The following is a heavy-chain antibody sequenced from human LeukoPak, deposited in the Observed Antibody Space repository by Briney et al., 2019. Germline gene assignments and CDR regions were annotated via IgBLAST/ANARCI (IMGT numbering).Heavy chain of an antibody. CDR1: GFTFSSYW. Sequence: HPGGSLRLSCAASGFTFSSYWMSWVRQAPGKGLEWVANIKQDGSEKYYVDSVKGRFTTSRDNAKNSLYLQMNSLRAEDTAVYYCARDMTGTTKGLGYWGQGTLVTVSS. D-gene: IGHD1-20*01. CDR2: IKQDGSEK. CDR3: ARDMTGTTKGLGY. V-gene: IGHV3-7*01. J-gene: IGHJ4*02.